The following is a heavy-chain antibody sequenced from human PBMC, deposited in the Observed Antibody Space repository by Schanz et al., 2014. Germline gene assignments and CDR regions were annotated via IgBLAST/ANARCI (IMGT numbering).Heavy chain of an antibody. CDR3: ARDRVGASSYFDY. J-gene: IGHJ4*02. D-gene: IGHD1-26*01. V-gene: IGHV3-23*01. CDR1: GFTFSTYA. CDR2: MIGSGSSV. Sequence: EVQLLESGGGLVQPGGSLRLSCVASGFTFSTYAMNWVRQTPGKGLEWVSRMIGSGSSVFYADSVKGRFTISRDNLKNTVYLQMNSLRAGDTAVYYCARDRVGASSYFDYWGQGTLVTVSS.